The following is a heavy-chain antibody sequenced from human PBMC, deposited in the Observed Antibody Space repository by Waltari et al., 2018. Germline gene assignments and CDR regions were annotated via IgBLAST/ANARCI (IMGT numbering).Heavy chain of an antibody. CDR2: ISWNSGSI. Sequence: EVQLVESGGGLVQPGRSLRLSCAASGFTFDDYAMHWVRQAPGKGLEWVSGISWNSGSIGYADSVKGRFTISRDNAKNSLYLQMNSLRAEDTALYYCAKEGQRTYYYYGMDVWGQGTTVTVSS. CDR1: GFTFDDYA. CDR3: AKEGQRTYYYYGMDV. J-gene: IGHJ6*02. V-gene: IGHV3-9*01.